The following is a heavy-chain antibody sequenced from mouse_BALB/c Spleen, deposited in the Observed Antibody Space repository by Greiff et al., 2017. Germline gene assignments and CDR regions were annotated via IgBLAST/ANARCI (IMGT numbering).Heavy chain of an antibody. Sequence: EVQLQESGPGLVKPSQSLSLTCTVTGYSITSDYAWNWIRQFPGNKLEWMGYISYSGSTSYNPSLKSRISITRDTSKNQFFLQLNSVTTEDTATYYCARVYRYDVGAMDYWGQGTSVTVSS. J-gene: IGHJ4*01. D-gene: IGHD2-14*01. CDR2: ISYSGST. CDR3: ARVYRYDVGAMDY. CDR1: GYSITSDYA. V-gene: IGHV3-2*02.